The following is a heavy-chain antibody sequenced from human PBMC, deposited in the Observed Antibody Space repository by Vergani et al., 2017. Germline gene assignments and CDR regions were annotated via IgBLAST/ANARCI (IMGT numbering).Heavy chain of an antibody. Sequence: EVQLVESGGGLVQPGRSLRLSCAASGFTFDDYAMHWVRQAPGKGLEWVSGISWNSGSIGYADSVKGRFTISRDNAKNSLYLQMNSLRAEDTALYYCAKDTNPQVGHQARGAFDIWGQGTMDTVSS. D-gene: IGHD1-26*01. CDR3: AKDTNPQVGHQARGAFDI. J-gene: IGHJ3*02. CDR2: ISWNSGSI. V-gene: IGHV3-9*01. CDR1: GFTFDDYA.